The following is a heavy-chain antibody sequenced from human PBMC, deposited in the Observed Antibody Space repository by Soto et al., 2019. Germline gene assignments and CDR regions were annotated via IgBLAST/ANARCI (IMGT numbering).Heavy chain of an antibody. J-gene: IGHJ4*02. CDR1: GFTFSSYA. CDR3: AKEDFGVVIPAGMWDY. CDR2: ISGRGGST. V-gene: IGHV3-23*01. Sequence: GVSLRLSCAASGFTFSSYAMSWVRQAPGKGLEWVSAISGRGGSTNYADSVKGRFTISRDNSKNTLYLQMNSLRAEDTAVFYCAKEDFGVVIPAGMWDYWGQGTLVTVSS. D-gene: IGHD3-3*01.